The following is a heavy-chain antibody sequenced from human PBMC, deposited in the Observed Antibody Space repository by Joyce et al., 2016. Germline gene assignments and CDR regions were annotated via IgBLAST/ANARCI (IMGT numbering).Heavy chain of an antibody. CDR1: GFNLRPYA. D-gene: IGHD5-12*01. V-gene: IGHV3-48*01. CDR3: VGDRGATGYGMNG. Sequence: EEHLAESGGGLVQPGGSLRLSCAASGFNLRPYAMNWVRRAPGKGLEWLTRIDQSGNTIFYAESVKGRFTISMDTAKNALFLQMNSLRVDDTAVYYCVGDRGATGYGMNGWGQGTTVIVSS. J-gene: IGHJ6*02. CDR2: IDQSGNTI.